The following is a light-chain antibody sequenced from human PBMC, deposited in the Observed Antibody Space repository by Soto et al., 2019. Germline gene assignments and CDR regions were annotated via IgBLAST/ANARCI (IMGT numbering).Light chain of an antibody. CDR1: QSINAW. Sequence: DIHMTQSPSSLSVSVGDRVTITCRTSQSINAWLAWYQQRPGQAPKLLIYKASTLKSGVPSRFSGSGSGTEFTLTISSLQPDDFATYYCQQYYSYPRTFGQGTKVDIK. CDR2: KAS. J-gene: IGKJ1*01. V-gene: IGKV1-5*03. CDR3: QQYYSYPRT.